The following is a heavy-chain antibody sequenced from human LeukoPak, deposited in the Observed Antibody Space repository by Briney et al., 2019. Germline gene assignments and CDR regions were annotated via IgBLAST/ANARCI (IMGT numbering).Heavy chain of an antibody. CDR1: GFTFSSYA. CDR3: AKDPGYSYGRGTFDY. V-gene: IGHV3-23*01. CDR2: TSGSGGST. D-gene: IGHD5-18*01. J-gene: IGHJ4*02. Sequence: PGGSLRLSCAASGFTFSSYAMSWVRQAPGKGLEWVSATSGSGGSTYYADSVKGRFTISRDNSKNTLYLQMNSLRAEDTAVYYCAKDPGYSYGRGTFDYWGQGTLVTVSS.